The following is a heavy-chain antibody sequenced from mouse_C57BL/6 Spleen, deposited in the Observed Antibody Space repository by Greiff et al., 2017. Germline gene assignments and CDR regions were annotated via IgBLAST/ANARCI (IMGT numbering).Heavy chain of an antibody. J-gene: IGHJ2*01. CDR1: GYTFTSYW. D-gene: IGHD2-5*01. CDR3: ARYNYSNYVGYFEY. Sequence: QVQLQQPGAELVMPGASVKLSCKASGYTFTSYWMHWVKQRPGQGLEWIGEIDPSDSYTNYNQKFKGKSTLTVDKSSSTAYMQLSSLTSEDSAVYYCARYNYSNYVGYFEYWGQGTTLTVSS. V-gene: IGHV1-69*01. CDR2: IDPSDSYT.